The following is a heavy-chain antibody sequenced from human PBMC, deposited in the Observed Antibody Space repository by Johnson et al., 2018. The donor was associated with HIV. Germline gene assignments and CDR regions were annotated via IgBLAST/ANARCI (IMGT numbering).Heavy chain of an antibody. CDR3: ARDLLIAYCGGDCWDAFDI. CDR2: IPFDASNK. J-gene: IGHJ3*02. CDR1: AFTFSSYA. Sequence: QVQLVDSGGGLVQPGRSPRLSCAPSAFTFSSYAILWVCPAPAKGLDWVAVIPFDASNKYYADSVKVRFTLSIDNSKNTLSLQMNSLRAEDTAVYYCARDLLIAYCGGDCWDAFDIWGQGTMVTVSS. D-gene: IGHD2-21*02. V-gene: IGHV3-30*04.